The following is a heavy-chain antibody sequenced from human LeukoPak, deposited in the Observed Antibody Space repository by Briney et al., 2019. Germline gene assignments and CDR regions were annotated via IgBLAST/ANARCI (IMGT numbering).Heavy chain of an antibody. CDR1: GFTFSSYG. J-gene: IGHJ4*02. CDR2: ISGSGGST. V-gene: IGHV3-23*01. CDR3: AKGTGYSGTRQFDH. D-gene: IGHD6-13*01. Sequence: GGTLRLSCAASGFTFSSYGMSWVRQAPGKGLEWVSAISGSGGSTYYADSVKGRFTISRDNSKNTLYLQMNSLRAEDTAVYYCAKGTGYSGTRQFDHWGQGTLVTVSS.